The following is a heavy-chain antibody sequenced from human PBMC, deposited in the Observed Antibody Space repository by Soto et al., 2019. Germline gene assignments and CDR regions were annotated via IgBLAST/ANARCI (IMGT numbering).Heavy chain of an antibody. CDR2: IYSSGRT. Sequence: SETLSLTCTVSGGAINSYYWTWIRQPAGKGLEWIGRIYSSGRTKYNPSLQSRVKMSLDTSKNQFSLRLTSVTAADTAVYYCARGQRFSDWFDPWGQGTLVTVS. CDR1: GGAINSYY. D-gene: IGHD3-3*01. CDR3: ARGQRFSDWFDP. J-gene: IGHJ5*02. V-gene: IGHV4-4*07.